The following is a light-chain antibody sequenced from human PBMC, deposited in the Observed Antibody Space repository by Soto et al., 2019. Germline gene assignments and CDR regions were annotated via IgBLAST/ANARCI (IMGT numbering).Light chain of an antibody. CDR3: CSYAGSSTPV. Sequence: QSALTQPASVSGSPGQSITISCTGTSSDVGSYNLVSWYQQHPGKAPKIMIYEGSKRPSGVSNRFSGSKSGNTASLTISGLQAEDEADYYCCSYAGSSTPVFGGGTKLTVL. CDR1: SSDVGSYNL. V-gene: IGLV2-23*01. J-gene: IGLJ2*01. CDR2: EGS.